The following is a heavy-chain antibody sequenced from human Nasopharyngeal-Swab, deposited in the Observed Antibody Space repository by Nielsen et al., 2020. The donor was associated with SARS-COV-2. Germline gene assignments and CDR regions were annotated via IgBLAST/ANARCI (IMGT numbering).Heavy chain of an antibody. J-gene: IGHJ5*02. Sequence: GGSLRLSCAASEFTFSSYWMSWVRQAPGKGLNWVASIKKDGSETYYGDSVKGRFTISRDNMKNSLHLQMNSLRVEDTAVYYCTGGGDEYDYVWGSYRPLLYHWGQGTLVTVSS. D-gene: IGHD3-16*02. CDR1: EFTFSSYW. V-gene: IGHV3-7*03. CDR3: TGGGDEYDYVWGSYRPLLYH. CDR2: IKKDGSET.